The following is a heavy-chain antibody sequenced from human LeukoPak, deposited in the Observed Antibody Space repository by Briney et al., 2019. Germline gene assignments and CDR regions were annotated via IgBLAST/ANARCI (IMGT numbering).Heavy chain of an antibody. CDR1: GFTFSNYV. CDR3: VKDGRRSPPC. D-gene: IGHD2-15*01. J-gene: IGHJ4*02. V-gene: IGHV3-23*01. CDR2: ITGGGGST. Sequence: GGSLRLSCAASGFTFSNYVMSWVRQAPGKGPEWVSGITGGGGSTFYAESVTGRFTISRDNSKNTLFLQMNTLRAEDTAVYYCVKDGRRSPPCWGQGTLVTVSS.